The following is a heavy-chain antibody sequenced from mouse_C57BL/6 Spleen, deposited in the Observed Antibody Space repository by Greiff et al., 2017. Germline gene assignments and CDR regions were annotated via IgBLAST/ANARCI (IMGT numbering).Heavy chain of an antibody. D-gene: IGHD3-2*02. Sequence: EVQLQQSGPELVKPGASVKISCKASGYSFTGYYMNWVKQSPEKSLDWIGEINPSTGGTTYNQKFKAKATLTVDKSSSTAYMQLKSLTSEDSAVYYCARLATAQATLGFAYWGQGTLVTVSA. J-gene: IGHJ3*01. CDR3: ARLATAQATLGFAY. CDR1: GYSFTGYY. V-gene: IGHV1-42*01. CDR2: INPSTGGT.